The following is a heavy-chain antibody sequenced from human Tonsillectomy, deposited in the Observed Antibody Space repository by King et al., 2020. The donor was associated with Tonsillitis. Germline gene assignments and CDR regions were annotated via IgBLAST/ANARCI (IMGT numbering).Heavy chain of an antibody. D-gene: IGHD3-16*01. J-gene: IGHJ4*02. CDR2: IIPVVGAA. Sequence: QLVQSGPEMKKPGSSVKVSCKASGGTFGSYAVSWVRQAPGQGLEWLGRIIPVVGAANYPQKFKDRVTITTDKSTNTFYMELSTLRSDDTAMYYCVRDPPVFYESDAYLAHWGEGTLVTVSS. CDR3: VRDPPVFYESDAYLAH. V-gene: IGHV1-69*06. CDR1: GGTFGSYA.